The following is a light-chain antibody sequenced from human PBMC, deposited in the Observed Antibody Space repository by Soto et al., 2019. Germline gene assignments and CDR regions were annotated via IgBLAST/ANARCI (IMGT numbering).Light chain of an antibody. V-gene: IGLV1-51*01. Sequence: QSVLTQPPSVSAAPGQKVTISCSGGSSNIGKNYVSWYQQVPGTAPNVVIYDDAKRHSGIPDRVSGSKSGTSATLDITGLQDADEADYYCATWDDSLGFVLGGGTKLTVL. J-gene: IGLJ2*01. CDR2: DDA. CDR1: SSNIGKNY. CDR3: ATWDDSLGFV.